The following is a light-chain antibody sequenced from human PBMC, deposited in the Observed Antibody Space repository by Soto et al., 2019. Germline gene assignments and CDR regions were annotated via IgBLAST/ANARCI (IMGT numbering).Light chain of an antibody. CDR3: CSYAGSNTYV. CDR1: SSDVGSYNL. J-gene: IGLJ1*01. Sequence: QSALTQPASVSGSPGQSITISCTGTSSDVGSYNLVSWYQQHPGKAPKFMIYGVTKRPSGVSNRFSGSKSGNTASLTTSGLQAEDEADYYCCSYAGSNTYVFGTGTKVTVL. V-gene: IGLV2-23*02. CDR2: GVT.